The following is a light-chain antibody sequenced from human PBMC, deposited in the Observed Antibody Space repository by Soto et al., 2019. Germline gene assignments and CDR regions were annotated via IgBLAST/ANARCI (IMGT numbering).Light chain of an antibody. CDR1: QSVSSSY. Sequence: EIVLTQSPGTLSLSPGERATLSCRASQSVSSSYLAWYQQKPGQAPRLLIYDTSSRATGIPDRFSGSGSGTDFTVGISRLEPEDFAVYYCQQGGSSPSFGQGTKVELK. J-gene: IGKJ1*01. CDR3: QQGGSSPS. CDR2: DTS. V-gene: IGKV3-20*01.